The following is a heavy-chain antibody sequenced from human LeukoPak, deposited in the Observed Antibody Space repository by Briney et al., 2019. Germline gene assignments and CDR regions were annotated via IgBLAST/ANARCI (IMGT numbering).Heavy chain of an antibody. CDR3: ARDKPGYSDAPPFDY. Sequence: PGGSLRLSCAASGFTFSSDSMNSVRQAPGKGLEWVSSISSSSSYIYYADSVKGRFTISRDNAKNSLYLQMNSLRAEDTAVYYCARDKPGYSDAPPFDYWGQGTLVTVSS. CDR2: ISSSSSYI. D-gene: IGHD5-18*01. V-gene: IGHV3-21*01. CDR1: GFTFSSDS. J-gene: IGHJ4*02.